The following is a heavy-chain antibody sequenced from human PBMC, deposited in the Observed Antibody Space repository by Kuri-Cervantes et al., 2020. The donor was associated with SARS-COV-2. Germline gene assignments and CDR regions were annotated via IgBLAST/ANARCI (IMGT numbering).Heavy chain of an antibody. V-gene: IGHV4-34*01. CDR1: GGSFNTYY. J-gene: IGHJ6*03. D-gene: IGHD5-24*01. Sequence: SESLSLTCAVYGGSFNTYYWAWNRQPAGKGLERIGEITHRGDTIYNMSLKSRVTISVDTSKKQFSLDLRSVTAADTAIYYCARGPGYNGYYYMDVWGNGTTVTVSS. CDR3: ARGPGYNGYYYMDV. CDR2: ITHRGDT.